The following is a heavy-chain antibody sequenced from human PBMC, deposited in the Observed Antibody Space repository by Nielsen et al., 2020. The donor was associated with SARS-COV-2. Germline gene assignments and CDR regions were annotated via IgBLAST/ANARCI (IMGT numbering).Heavy chain of an antibody. CDR3: ARAQAPQYSSGWYWRDWFDP. D-gene: IGHD6-19*01. CDR1: GFTFSSYS. J-gene: IGHJ5*02. CDR2: ISSSSSYI. V-gene: IGHV3-21*01. Sequence: GGSLRLSCAASGFTFSSYSMNWVRQAPGKGLEWVSSISSSSSYIYYADSVKGRFTISRDNAKNSLYLQMNSLRAEDTAVYYCARAQAPQYSSGWYWRDWFDPWGQGTLVTASS.